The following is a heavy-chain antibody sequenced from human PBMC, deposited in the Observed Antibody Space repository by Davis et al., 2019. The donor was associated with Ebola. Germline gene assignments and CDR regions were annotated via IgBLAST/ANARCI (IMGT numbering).Heavy chain of an antibody. CDR3: ARGSRLAGPGAY. Sequence: AASVQLSCKTSGVTFSSYAISWVRQAPGQGLEWMGGIIPIFDTANYAQKFQGRVTMTRDTSTSTVYMELSSLRSDDTAVYYCARGSRLAGPGAYWGQGTLVTVSS. CDR1: GVTFSSYA. CDR2: IIPIFDTA. J-gene: IGHJ4*02. D-gene: IGHD6-19*01. V-gene: IGHV1-69*05.